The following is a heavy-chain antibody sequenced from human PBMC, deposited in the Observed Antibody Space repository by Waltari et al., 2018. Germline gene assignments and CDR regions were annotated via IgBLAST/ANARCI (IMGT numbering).Heavy chain of an antibody. CDR2: IYYTGKS. Sequence: QLQLQESGPGLVKPSQTLSLTCSVSGGSVSRGAYYWSWIRQPPGKGLEWIGYIYYTGKSYYSPSLKTRVTFSVDTYKNQFSLTLNSATAADTAVYFCARVTVTSESWFAPWGQGTLVTVSS. CDR1: GGSVSRGAYY. V-gene: IGHV4-31*03. CDR3: ARVTVTSESWFAP. J-gene: IGHJ5*02. D-gene: IGHD4-4*01.